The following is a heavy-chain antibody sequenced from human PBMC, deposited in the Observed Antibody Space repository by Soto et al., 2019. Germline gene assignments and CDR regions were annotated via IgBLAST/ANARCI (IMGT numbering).Heavy chain of an antibody. CDR3: ASGIFGVVMANRDAFDI. D-gene: IGHD3-3*01. CDR2: IYYSGST. V-gene: IGHV4-59*01. CDR1: GGSISSYY. Sequence: SETLSLTCTVSGGSISSYYWSWIRQPPGKGLEWIGYIYYSGSTNYNPSLKSRVTISVDTSKNQFSLKLSSVTAADTAVYYCASGIFGVVMANRDAFDIWGQGTMVTVSS. J-gene: IGHJ3*02.